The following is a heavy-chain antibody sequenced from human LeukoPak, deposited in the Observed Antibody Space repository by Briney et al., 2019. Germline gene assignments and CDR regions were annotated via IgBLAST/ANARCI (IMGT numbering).Heavy chain of an antibody. CDR2: IRSSGSGT. J-gene: IGHJ4*02. CDR3: ARDHDWGFDN. CDR1: GFTFSSYS. Sequence: PGGSLRLSCVASGFTFSSYSMNWVRQAPGKGLEWVSNIRSSGSGTDYADSVEGRFTISRDNARNTLYLQMNSLTAEDTAVYYCARDHDWGFDNWGQGTLVTVSS. D-gene: IGHD7-27*01. V-gene: IGHV3-48*01.